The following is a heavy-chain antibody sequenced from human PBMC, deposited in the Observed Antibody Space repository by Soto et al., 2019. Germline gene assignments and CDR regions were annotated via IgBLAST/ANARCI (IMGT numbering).Heavy chain of an antibody. CDR1: GGSISSGGYY. CDR2: IYYSGST. CDR3: ARSIGGRFLEWCDFDY. D-gene: IGHD3-3*01. Sequence: QVQLQESGPGLVKPSQTLSLTCTVSGGSISSGGYYWSWIRQHPGKGLEWIGYIYYSGSTYYNPSLKSRVTISVDTSKNQFSLKLSSVTSADTAVYYCARSIGGRFLEWCDFDYWGQGTLVTVSS. J-gene: IGHJ4*02. V-gene: IGHV4-31*03.